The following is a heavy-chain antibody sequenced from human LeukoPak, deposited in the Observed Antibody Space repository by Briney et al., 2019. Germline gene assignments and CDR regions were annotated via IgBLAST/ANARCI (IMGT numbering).Heavy chain of an antibody. J-gene: IGHJ2*01. Sequence: GASVKVSCKVSGYTLTELSMHWVRQAPGKGLEWMGGFDPEDGETIYAQKFQGRVTMTTDTSTSTAYMELRSLRSDDTAVYYCARDHGGKVDRYFDLWGRGTLVTVSS. CDR2: FDPEDGET. CDR3: ARDHGGKVDRYFDL. CDR1: GYTLTELS. D-gene: IGHD2-15*01. V-gene: IGHV1-24*01.